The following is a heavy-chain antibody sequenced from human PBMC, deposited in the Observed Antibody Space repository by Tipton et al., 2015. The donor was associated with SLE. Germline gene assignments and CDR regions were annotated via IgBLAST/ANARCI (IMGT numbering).Heavy chain of an antibody. CDR2: ISGSGGST. CDR1: GFTFSSYG. J-gene: IGHJ3*02. CDR3: ASRPFDAFDI. V-gene: IGHV3-23*01. Sequence: SLRLSCAASGFTFSSYGMSWVRQAPGKGLEWGSAISGSGGSTYYADSVKGRFTISRDNSKNTLYLQMNSLRAEDTAVYYCASRPFDAFDIWGQGTMVTVSS.